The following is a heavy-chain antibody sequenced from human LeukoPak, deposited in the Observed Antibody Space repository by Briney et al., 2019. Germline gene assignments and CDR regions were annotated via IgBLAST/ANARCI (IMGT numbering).Heavy chain of an antibody. CDR1: GGSISSGDYY. CDR3: ASRSYSESYVGAFDN. D-gene: IGHD1-26*01. J-gene: IGHJ4*02. V-gene: IGHV4-30-4*01. Sequence: SQTLSLTCTVSGGSISSGDYYWSWIRQPPGKGLEWIGHIYYSGSTYYNSSLQSRVIISVDTSKNQFSLKLNSVTAADTAVYYCASRSYSESYVGAFDNWGQGSLVTVSS. CDR2: IYYSGST.